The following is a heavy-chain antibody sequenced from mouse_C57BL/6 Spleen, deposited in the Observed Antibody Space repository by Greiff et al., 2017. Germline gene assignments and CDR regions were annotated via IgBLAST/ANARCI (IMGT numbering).Heavy chain of an antibody. J-gene: IGHJ2*01. V-gene: IGHV1-82*01. CDR3: ARRRANWDDFDY. Sequence: VQLQQSGPELVKPGASVKISCKASGYAFSSSWMNWVKQRPGKGLEWIGRIYPGDGDTNYNGKFKGKAKLTADKSSSTAYRQLSSLTSEDSAVYFCARRRANWDDFDYWGQGTTLTVSS. CDR2: IYPGDGDT. CDR1: GYAFSSSW. D-gene: IGHD4-1*02.